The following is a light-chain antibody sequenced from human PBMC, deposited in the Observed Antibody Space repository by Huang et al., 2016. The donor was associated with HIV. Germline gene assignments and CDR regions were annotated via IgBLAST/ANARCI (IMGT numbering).Light chain of an antibody. Sequence: EVVITQSPAILSVSPGERATLSCRASQNVNTDLAWYKHNPGQAPRLLIYGASTRATVSPARISSNGSGTEFTLTISSMQSEDFAINYCQQYNNWPPLTFGGGTKVEIK. CDR2: GAS. CDR3: QQYNNWPPLT. J-gene: IGKJ4*01. CDR1: QNVNTD. V-gene: IGKV3-15*01.